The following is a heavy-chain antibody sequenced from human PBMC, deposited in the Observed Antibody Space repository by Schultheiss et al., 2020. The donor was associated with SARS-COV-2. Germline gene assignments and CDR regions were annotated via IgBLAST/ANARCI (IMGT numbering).Heavy chain of an antibody. CDR3: ATIGTTVSTYDD. CDR2: IYYSGTT. J-gene: IGHJ4*02. V-gene: IGHV4-59*01. D-gene: IGHD4-17*01. Sequence: SETLSLTCTVSGGSITTYYWNWIRQPPGKGLEWIGFIYYSGTTNYNPSLKSRVTISVDTSKNQFSLKLNSVTAADTAVYYCATIGTTVSTYDDWGQGTLVTVSS. CDR1: GGSITTYY.